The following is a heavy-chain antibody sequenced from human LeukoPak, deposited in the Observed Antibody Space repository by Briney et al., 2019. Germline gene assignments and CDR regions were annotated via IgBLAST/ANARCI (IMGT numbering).Heavy chain of an antibody. J-gene: IGHJ3*01. CDR3: AKKLGSSGYYTADAFDV. Sequence: GGSLRLSCAASGLTFSTYGMTWVRQAPGKGLEWVSEISGSADYTYYAESVKGRFTISRDNSKDTLYLQMNSLRAEDTALYYCAKKLGSSGYYTADAFDVWGQGAMVTVSS. CDR1: GLTFSTYG. D-gene: IGHD3-3*01. V-gene: IGHV3-23*01. CDR2: ISGSADYT.